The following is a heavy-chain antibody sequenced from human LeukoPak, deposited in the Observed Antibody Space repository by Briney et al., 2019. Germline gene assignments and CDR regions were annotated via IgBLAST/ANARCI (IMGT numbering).Heavy chain of an antibody. Sequence: GGSLRLSCAASGFTFSSYGMHWVRQAPGKGLEWVAFIRYDGSNKYYADSVKGRFTISRDNSKNTLYLQMNSLRAEDTAVYYCAEPISFSGWNYYYYMDVWGKGTTVTISS. J-gene: IGHJ6*03. CDR3: AEPISFSGWNYYYYMDV. CDR2: IRYDGSNK. CDR1: GFTFSSYG. D-gene: IGHD6-19*01. V-gene: IGHV3-30*02.